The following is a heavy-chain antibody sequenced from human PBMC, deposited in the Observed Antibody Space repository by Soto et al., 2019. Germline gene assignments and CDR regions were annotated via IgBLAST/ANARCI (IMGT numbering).Heavy chain of an antibody. Sequence: QVQLVQSGAEVKKPGASVKVSCKDSGYTFTTYGITWVRQAPGQGLEWMGGISAYTGNTNYAQTLQGRPPMTTDTSTNTAYMDLRSLRSDDTAVYYCARVVKAGDYGDYGRYYFDYWGHGTLVTGSS. CDR2: ISAYTGNT. V-gene: IGHV1-18*04. CDR1: GYTFTTYG. J-gene: IGHJ4*01. CDR3: ARVVKAGDYGDYGRYYFDY. D-gene: IGHD4-17*01.